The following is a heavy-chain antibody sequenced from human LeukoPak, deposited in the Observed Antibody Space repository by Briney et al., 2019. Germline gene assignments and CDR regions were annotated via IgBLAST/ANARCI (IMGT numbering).Heavy chain of an antibody. V-gene: IGHV4-59*01. CDR1: GGSISSYY. CDR3: ARGSKAAPGTFDY. D-gene: IGHD6-13*01. J-gene: IGHJ4*02. Sequence: SETLSLTCTFSGGSISSYYWSWIRQPPGKGLEWIGYIYYTGSTDYNPSLKSRVAISVDTSKNQFSLKLSSVTAADTAVYYCARGSKAAPGTFDYWGQGTLVTVSS. CDR2: IYYTGST.